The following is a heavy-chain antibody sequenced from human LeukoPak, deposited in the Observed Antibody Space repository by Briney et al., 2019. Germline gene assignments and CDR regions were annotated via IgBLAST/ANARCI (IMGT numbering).Heavy chain of an antibody. D-gene: IGHD6-19*01. V-gene: IGHV7-4-1*02. CDR1: GYTFTNYA. CDR2: ITTSTGNP. CDR3: ARDPYAPPSSDLQRFDS. J-gene: IGHJ5*01. Sequence: ASVKVSCKASGYTFTNYAINRMRQAPGQGLEWMGWITTSTGNPTYAQGFTGRFVFSSDTSVSTAYLQISSLRAEDTAVYYCARDPYAPPSSDLQRFDSWGQGTLVTVSS.